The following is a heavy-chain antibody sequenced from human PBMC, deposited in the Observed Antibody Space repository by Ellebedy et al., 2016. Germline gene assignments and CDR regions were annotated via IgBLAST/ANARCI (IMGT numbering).Heavy chain of an antibody. Sequence: SETLSLXXTVSGGSISSYYWSWIRQPPGKGLEWIGYIYYSGSTYYNPSLKSRVTISVDTSKNQFSLKLSSVTAADTAVYYCARDQGGWFDPWGQGTLVTVSS. J-gene: IGHJ5*02. CDR3: ARDQGGWFDP. CDR1: GGSISSYY. CDR2: IYYSGST. V-gene: IGHV4-30-4*08. D-gene: IGHD3-16*01.